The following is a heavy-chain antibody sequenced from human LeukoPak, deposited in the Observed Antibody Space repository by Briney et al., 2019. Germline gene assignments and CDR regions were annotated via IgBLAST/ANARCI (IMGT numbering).Heavy chain of an antibody. CDR1: GFTFRRYT. CDR3: ASDSGGTLDY. Sequence: PGGSLRLSCAASGFTFRRYTMNWVRRAPGKGLEWVSSISGGRDYIYYADSVKGRFTISRDNAKKSLYLQMNSLRAEDTAVYYCASDSGGTLDYWGQGTLVTVSS. J-gene: IGHJ4*02. D-gene: IGHD3-16*01. V-gene: IGHV3-21*01. CDR2: ISGGRDYI.